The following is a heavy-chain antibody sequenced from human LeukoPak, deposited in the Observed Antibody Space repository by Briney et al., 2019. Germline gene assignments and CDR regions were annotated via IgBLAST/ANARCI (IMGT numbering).Heavy chain of an antibody. Sequence: GGSLRLSCAASGFTFSSYGMSWVRQAPGKALEWVSGISSGGGSTHYADSVKGRFTISRDNSKNTLYLEMSSLRAEDTAVYYCAKVRDWNYDLDYWGQGTLVTVSS. CDR1: GFTFSSYG. D-gene: IGHD1-7*01. J-gene: IGHJ4*02. V-gene: IGHV3-23*01. CDR3: AKVRDWNYDLDY. CDR2: ISSGGGST.